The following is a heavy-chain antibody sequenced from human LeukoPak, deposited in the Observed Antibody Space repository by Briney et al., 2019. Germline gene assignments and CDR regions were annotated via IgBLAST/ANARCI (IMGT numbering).Heavy chain of an antibody. J-gene: IGHJ4*02. Sequence: GGSLRLSCAVSGITLSNYGMSWVRQAPGKGLEWISYVGIDSGNTNYADSVKGRFTISGDKAKNSLYLQMNSLRVEDTAVYYCARDYKYAFDNWVQGTLVTVSS. CDR2: VGIDSGNT. D-gene: IGHD5-24*01. CDR1: GITLSNYG. CDR3: ARDYKYAFDN. V-gene: IGHV3-48*01.